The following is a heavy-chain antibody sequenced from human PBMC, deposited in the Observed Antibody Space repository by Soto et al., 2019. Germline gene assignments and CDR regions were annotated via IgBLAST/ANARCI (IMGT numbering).Heavy chain of an antibody. CDR1: GGSISSSSYY. V-gene: IGHV4-39*01. CDR3: ARRNYYYYYMDV. Sequence: SETLSLTCTVSGGSISSSSYYWGWIRQPPGKGLEWIGSIYYSGSTYYNPSLKSRVTISVDTSKNQFSLKLSSVTAADTAVYYCARRNYYYYYMDVWGKGTTVTVSS. J-gene: IGHJ6*03. CDR2: IYYSGST.